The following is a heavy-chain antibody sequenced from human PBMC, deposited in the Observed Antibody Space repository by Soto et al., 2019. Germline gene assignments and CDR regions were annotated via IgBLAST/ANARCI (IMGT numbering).Heavy chain of an antibody. J-gene: IGHJ4*02. Sequence: QVQLVQSGAELKKPGSSVKVSCKASGGTFSSHVFNWVRQAPGQGLDWMGGIMPIIGTANYAQKFQGRVTITADESTSTADMELSSLRSEDTAVYYCARDLEFRDGNISHRDYGGQGTLVTVSS. CDR1: GGTFSSHV. CDR3: ARDLEFRDGNISHRDY. V-gene: IGHV1-69*01. CDR2: IMPIIGTA. D-gene: IGHD3-10*01.